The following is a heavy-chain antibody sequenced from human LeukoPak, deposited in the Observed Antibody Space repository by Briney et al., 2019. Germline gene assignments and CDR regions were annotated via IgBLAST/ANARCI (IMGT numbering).Heavy chain of an antibody. J-gene: IGHJ6*03. V-gene: IGHV4-61*02. CDR1: GGSISSGSYY. D-gene: IGHD3-16*01. Sequence: PSETLSLTCTVSGGSISSGSYYWSWIRQPAGKGLEWIGRIYTSGSTNYNPSLKSRVTISVGTSKNQFSLKLSSVTAADTAVYYCAREIRPYYYYYMDVWGKGTTVTVSS. CDR2: IYTSGST. CDR3: AREIRPYYYYYMDV.